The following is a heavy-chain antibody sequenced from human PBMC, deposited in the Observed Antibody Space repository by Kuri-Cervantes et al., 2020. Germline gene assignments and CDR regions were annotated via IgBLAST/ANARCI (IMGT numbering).Heavy chain of an antibody. V-gene: IGHV6-1*01. D-gene: IGHD6-13*01. CDR1: GDSVSSNSAA. CDR3: ARDKSGAAAVLLDP. J-gene: IGHJ5*02. CDR2: TYYRYKWYN. Sequence: SFAISGDSVSSNSAAWNWIRQSPSRGLEWLGRTYYRYKWYNDYAVSVKSRITINPDTSKNQFSLQLNSVTPEDTAVYYCARDKSGAAAVLLDPWGQGTLVTVSS.